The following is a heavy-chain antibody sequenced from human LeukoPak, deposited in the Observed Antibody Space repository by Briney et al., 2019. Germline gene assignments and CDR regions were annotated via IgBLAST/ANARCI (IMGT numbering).Heavy chain of an antibody. CDR1: GGSISSSSYY. CDR3: ARGLLSSSWYFRGYYFDY. J-gene: IGHJ4*02. CDR2: IYYSGST. Sequence: SETLSLTCTVSGGSISSSSYYWGWIRQPPGKGLEWIGSIYYSGSTYYNPSLKSRVTISVDTSKNQFSLKLSSVTAADTAVYYCARGLLSSSWYFRGYYFDYWGQGTLVTVSS. V-gene: IGHV4-39*07. D-gene: IGHD6-13*01.